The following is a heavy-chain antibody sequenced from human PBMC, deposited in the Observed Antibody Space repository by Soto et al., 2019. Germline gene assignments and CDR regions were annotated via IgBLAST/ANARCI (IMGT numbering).Heavy chain of an antibody. CDR2: IIPIFGTA. CDR1: GGTFSSYA. J-gene: IGHJ5*02. Sequence: SVKVSCKASGGTFSSYAISWVRQAPGQGLEWMGGIIPIFGTANYAQKFQGRVTMTADASTSTAYMELSSLRSEDTAVYYCARELLITMVRGSIETRRKDNWFDPWGQGTLVTVSS. D-gene: IGHD3-10*01. V-gene: IGHV1-69*13. CDR3: ARELLITMVRGSIETRRKDNWFDP.